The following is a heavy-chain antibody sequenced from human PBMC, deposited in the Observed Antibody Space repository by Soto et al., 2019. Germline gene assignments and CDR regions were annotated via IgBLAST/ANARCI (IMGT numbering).Heavy chain of an antibody. CDR1: GGSISSSSYY. CDR3: AGQYSSSRPRADCFDP. V-gene: IGHV4-39*01. D-gene: IGHD6-6*01. J-gene: IGHJ5*02. CDR2: IYYSGST. Sequence: SETLSLTCTVSGGSISSSSYYWGWIRQPPGKGLGWIGSIYYSGSTYYNPSLKSRVTISVDTSKNQFSLKLSSVTAADTAVYYCAGQYSSSRPRADCFDPWGQGTLVTVSS.